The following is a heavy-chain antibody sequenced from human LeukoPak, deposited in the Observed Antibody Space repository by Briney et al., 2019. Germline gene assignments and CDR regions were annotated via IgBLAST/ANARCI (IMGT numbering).Heavy chain of an antibody. D-gene: IGHD6-19*01. V-gene: IGHV3-66*04. CDR2: IYSDGSA. CDR1: GFTFSAYA. CDR3: ARPPPRGSWAFEI. Sequence: HAGGSLRLSCEASGFTFSAYAMTWVRQAPGKGLEWVSLIYSDGSASYADSVRGRFGISRDNSKNTLCFQMNSLRAEDTAVYYCARPPPRGSWAFEIWGQGTMVTVSS. J-gene: IGHJ3*02.